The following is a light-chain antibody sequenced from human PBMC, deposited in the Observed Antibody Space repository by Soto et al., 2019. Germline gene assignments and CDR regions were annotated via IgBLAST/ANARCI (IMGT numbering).Light chain of an antibody. CDR1: QSVSNSY. Sequence: ESVLTQSPGTLSLSPGERATLSCRASQSVSNSYLAWYQQKPGQAPRLLIYGASSRTTGIPDRFSGSGSGTDFTLTISRLEPEDFAVYYCQQYDSSGLYTFGQGTKLEIK. J-gene: IGKJ2*01. CDR3: QQYDSSGLYT. V-gene: IGKV3-20*01. CDR2: GAS.